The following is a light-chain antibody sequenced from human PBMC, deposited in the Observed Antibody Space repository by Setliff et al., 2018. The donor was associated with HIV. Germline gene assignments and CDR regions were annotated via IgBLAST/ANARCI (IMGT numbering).Light chain of an antibody. CDR3: SSYTSSSTLYV. V-gene: IGLV2-14*01. CDR2: EVS. Sequence: VLAQPASVSGSPGQSITISCTGTSSDVGGHNYVSWYQHHPGKAPKVMIYEVSNRPSGVSNRFSGSKSGNTATLTISGLQAEDEADYYCSSYTSSSTLYVFGTGTKVTVL. CDR1: SSDVGGHNY. J-gene: IGLJ1*01.